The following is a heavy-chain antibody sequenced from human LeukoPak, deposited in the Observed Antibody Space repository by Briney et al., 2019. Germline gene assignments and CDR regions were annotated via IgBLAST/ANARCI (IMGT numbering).Heavy chain of an antibody. CDR3: ARGAMATTPFFDY. CDR1: GGSLSNYY. Sequence: SGTLSLTCPVSGGSLSNYYYWTWIRQPPGKGLEWIGYVYYTGRTNFNPSLKSRVTMSLDTSRNQFSLKLTSLTAADTAVYYCARGAMATTPFFDYWGQGTLVTVSS. V-gene: IGHV4-59*01. D-gene: IGHD5-24*01. J-gene: IGHJ4*02. CDR2: VYYTGRT.